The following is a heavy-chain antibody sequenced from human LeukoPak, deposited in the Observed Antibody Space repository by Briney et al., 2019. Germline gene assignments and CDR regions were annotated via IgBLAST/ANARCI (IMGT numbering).Heavy chain of an antibody. J-gene: IGHJ4*02. CDR1: GFTFSSYG. Sequence: GRSLRLSCAASGFTFSSYGMHWVRQAPGKGLEWVAFIRYDGSNKYYADSVKGRFTISRDNSKNTLYLQMNSLRAEDTAVYYCAKEGGYYDSSGYYYVGFNYFDYWGQGTLVTVSS. CDR3: AKEGGYYDSSGYYYVGFNYFDY. D-gene: IGHD3-22*01. V-gene: IGHV3-30*02. CDR2: IRYDGSNK.